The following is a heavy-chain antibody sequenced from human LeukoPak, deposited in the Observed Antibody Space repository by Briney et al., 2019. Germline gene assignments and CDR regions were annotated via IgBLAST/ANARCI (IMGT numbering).Heavy chain of an antibody. CDR2: IYYSGST. Sequence: KSSETLSLTCTVSGGSISSYYWSWIRQPPGKGLEWIGYIYYSGSTNYNPSLKSRVTISVDTSKNQFSLKLSSVTAADTAVYYCARASNDYGDYGMAFDIWGQGTMVTVSS. V-gene: IGHV4-59*01. J-gene: IGHJ3*02. D-gene: IGHD4-17*01. CDR3: ARASNDYGDYGMAFDI. CDR1: GGSISSYY.